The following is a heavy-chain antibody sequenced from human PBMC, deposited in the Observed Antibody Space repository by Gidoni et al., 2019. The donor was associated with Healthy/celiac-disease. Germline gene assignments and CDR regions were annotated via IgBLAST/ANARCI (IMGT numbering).Heavy chain of an antibody. CDR1: GFTFSSYS. J-gene: IGHJ4*02. CDR2: ISSSSSYI. CDR3: ARKAAAGIFDY. V-gene: IGHV3-21*01. D-gene: IGHD6-13*01. Sequence: EVQLVESGGGLVKPGGSLSRSGAAPGFTFSSYSMNGVRQAPGKGLEWVSSISSSSSYIYYADSVKGRFTISRDNAKNSLYLQMNSLRAEDTAVYYCARKAAAGIFDYWGQGTLVTVSS.